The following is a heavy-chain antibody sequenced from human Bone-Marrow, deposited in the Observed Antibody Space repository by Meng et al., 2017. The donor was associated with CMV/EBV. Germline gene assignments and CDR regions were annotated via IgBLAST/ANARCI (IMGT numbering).Heavy chain of an antibody. Sequence: SVKVSCKASGGTFSSYAISWVRQAPGQGLEWMGGIIPIFGTANYAQKFQGRVTITKDESTSTAYMELSSLRSEDTAVYYCAREKDIEVVPAAPSGFYYYGMDVWGQGTTVTVSS. CDR1: GGTFSSYA. CDR3: AREKDIEVVPAAPSGFYYYGMDV. V-gene: IGHV1-69*05. CDR2: IIPIFGTA. J-gene: IGHJ6*02. D-gene: IGHD2-2*01.